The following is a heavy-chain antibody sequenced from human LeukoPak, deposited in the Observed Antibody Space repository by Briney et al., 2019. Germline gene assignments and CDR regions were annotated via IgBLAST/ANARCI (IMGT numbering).Heavy chain of an antibody. CDR1: GFTFSSYS. CDR3: ARDDYSSGYYL. V-gene: IGHV3-48*04. D-gene: IGHD3-22*01. Sequence: PGGSLRLSCAASGFTFSSYSMNWVRQAPGKGLEWVSYISSSGSTIYYADSVKGRFTISRDNAKNSLYLQMNSLRAEDTAVYYCARDDYSSGYYLWGQGTLVTVSS. J-gene: IGHJ4*02. CDR2: ISSSGSTI.